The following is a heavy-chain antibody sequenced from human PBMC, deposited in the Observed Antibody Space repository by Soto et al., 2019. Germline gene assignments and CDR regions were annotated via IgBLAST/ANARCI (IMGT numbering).Heavy chain of an antibody. Sequence: GGSLRLSCAASGFTFSSYAMSWVRQAPGKGLEWVSAISGSGGSTYYADSVKGRFTISRDNSKNTLYLQMNSLRAEETAVYYCAQLREKLVPENYYFDYWGQGPLVTVSS. J-gene: IGHJ4*02. D-gene: IGHD6-6*01. CDR3: AQLREKLVPENYYFDY. CDR2: ISGSGGST. CDR1: GFTFSSYA. V-gene: IGHV3-23*01.